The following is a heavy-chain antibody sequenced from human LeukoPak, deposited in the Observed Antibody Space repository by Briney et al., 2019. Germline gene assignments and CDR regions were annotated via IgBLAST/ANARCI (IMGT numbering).Heavy chain of an antibody. CDR2: NSYSGST. CDR3: AKVHYAYVNGPFDS. Sequence: PSETLSLTCGVSGASVSSSYWSWIRQTPGKGLEWIGYNSYSGSTYYNPSLGSRVSISIDTSNNDFSLELSSVTAADTALYFCAKVHYAYVNGPFDSWGHGILVTVSS. D-gene: IGHD3-16*01. V-gene: IGHV4-59*02. CDR1: GASVSSSY. J-gene: IGHJ4*01.